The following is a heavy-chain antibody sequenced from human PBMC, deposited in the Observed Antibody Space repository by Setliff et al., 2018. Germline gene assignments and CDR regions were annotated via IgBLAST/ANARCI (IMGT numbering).Heavy chain of an antibody. CDR2: INQSGSG. V-gene: IGHV4-34*01. CDR3: RQAVVGRDVFDI. CDR1: GGSFDTYY. D-gene: IGHD1-1*01. J-gene: IGHJ3*02. Sequence: PSETLSLTCNVYGGSFDTYYWSWIHQPPGKGLEWFGEINQSGSGDYNPSFKGRVTISVDTSKKQFSLTLTSVTAADTALYYCRQAVVGRDVFDIWGQGTVVTVSS.